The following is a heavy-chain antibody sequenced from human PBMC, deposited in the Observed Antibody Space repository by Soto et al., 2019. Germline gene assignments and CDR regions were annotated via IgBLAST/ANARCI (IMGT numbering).Heavy chain of an antibody. D-gene: IGHD2-2*02. Sequence: ASVKVSCKASGFTFTSSAVQWVRQARGQRLEWIGWIVVGSGNTNYAQKFQERVTITRDTSTSTAYMELRSLRSDDTAVYYCARDRSCSSTSCYSHSYYYYGMDVWGQGTTVTVSS. J-gene: IGHJ6*02. CDR2: IVVGSGNT. V-gene: IGHV1-58*01. CDR1: GFTFTSSA. CDR3: ARDRSCSSTSCYSHSYYYYGMDV.